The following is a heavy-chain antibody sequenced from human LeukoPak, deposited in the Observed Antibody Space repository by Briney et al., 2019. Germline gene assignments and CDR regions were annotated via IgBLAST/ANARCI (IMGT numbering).Heavy chain of an antibody. CDR3: ARVLMRAYIWTGYYRPPFFDY. CDR1: GYTFTGYY. Sequence: ASVKVSCKASGYTFTGYYMHWVRQAPGQGLEWMGWINPNSGGTNYAQKFQGRVTMTRDTSISTAYMELSRLRSDDTAVYYCARVLMRAYIWTGYYRPPFFDYWGQGTLVTVSS. D-gene: IGHD3-9*01. CDR2: INPNSGGT. V-gene: IGHV1-2*02. J-gene: IGHJ4*02.